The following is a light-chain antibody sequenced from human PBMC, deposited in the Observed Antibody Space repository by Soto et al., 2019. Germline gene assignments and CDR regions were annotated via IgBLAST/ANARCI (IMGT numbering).Light chain of an antibody. V-gene: IGKV1-5*03. CDR1: QSISTY. CDR2: KAS. J-gene: IGKJ1*01. CDR3: QHYNTYTWT. Sequence: DIQMTQSPSTLSASVGDRVSITCRASQSISTYLAWYQQKPGKAPKLLIYKASSLGSGVPSRFSGSGSGTDFTLTISSLQPDDSETYYCQHYNTYTWTFGLGTKVDIK.